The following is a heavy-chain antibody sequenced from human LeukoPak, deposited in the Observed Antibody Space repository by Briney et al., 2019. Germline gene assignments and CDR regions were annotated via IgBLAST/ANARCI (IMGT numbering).Heavy chain of an antibody. Sequence: GGSLRLSCAASGFTFNNFWMHWVRQVPGTGLVWISRVNTKGTETVYADSVKGRFTISRDNSKNSLYLQMNSLRTEDTALYYCAKDPLPSRPRGYCSGGSCYSAEWFDPWGQGTLVTVSS. J-gene: IGHJ5*02. CDR1: GFTFNNFW. CDR3: AKDPLPSRPRGYCSGGSCYSAEWFDP. V-gene: IGHV3-74*01. CDR2: VNTKGTET. D-gene: IGHD2-15*01.